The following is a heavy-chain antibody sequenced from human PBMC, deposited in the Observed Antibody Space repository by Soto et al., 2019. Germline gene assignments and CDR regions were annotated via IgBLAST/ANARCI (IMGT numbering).Heavy chain of an antibody. Sequence: GSLRLSCAASGFTFSSYAMSWVRQAPGKGLEWVSAISGSGGSTYYADSVKGRFTISRDNSKNTLYLQMNSLRAEDTAVYYCAKHLFGHQLVLAYAFDIWGQGTMVTVSS. CDR2: ISGSGGST. CDR1: GFTFSSYA. J-gene: IGHJ3*02. CDR3: AKHLFGHQLVLAYAFDI. D-gene: IGHD6-13*01. V-gene: IGHV3-23*01.